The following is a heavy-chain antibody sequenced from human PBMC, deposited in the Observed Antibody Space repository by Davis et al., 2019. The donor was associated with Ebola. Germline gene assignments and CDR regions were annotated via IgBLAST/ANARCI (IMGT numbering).Heavy chain of an antibody. CDR1: GFTFSSYA. Sequence: GESLKISCAASGFTFSSYAMSWVRQAPGKGLEWVANIKQDGSEKYYVDSVKGRFTISRDNAKNSLYLQMNSLRAEDTAVYYCARGRWLGGYWGQGTLVTVSS. V-gene: IGHV3-7*01. J-gene: IGHJ4*02. CDR2: IKQDGSEK. D-gene: IGHD5-24*01. CDR3: ARGRWLGGY.